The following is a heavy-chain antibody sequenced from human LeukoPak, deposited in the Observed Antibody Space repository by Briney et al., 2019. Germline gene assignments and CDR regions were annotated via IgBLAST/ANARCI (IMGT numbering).Heavy chain of an antibody. V-gene: IGHV1-24*01. Sequence: ASVKVSCKVSGYTLTELSMHWVRQAPGKGLEWMGGFDPEDGETVYAQKFQGRVTMTEDTSTDTAYMELSSLRSEDTAVYYCATDRPPKGSSWYDYWGQGTLVTVSS. CDR1: GYTLTELS. J-gene: IGHJ4*02. D-gene: IGHD6-13*01. CDR3: ATDRPPKGSSWYDY. CDR2: FDPEDGET.